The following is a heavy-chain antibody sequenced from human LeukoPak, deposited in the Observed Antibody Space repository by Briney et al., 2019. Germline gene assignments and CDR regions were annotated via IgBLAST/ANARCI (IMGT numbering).Heavy chain of an antibody. CDR3: AKLGFDSSGSHTLFDY. Sequence: GRSLRPSCAASGFTFSSYAMHWVRQGPGKGLEWVAIISYDGRNNHCADSVKGRFTISRDNSKNTLYLQMNSLRAEDTAVYYCAKLGFDSSGSHTLFDYWGQGTQVTVSS. D-gene: IGHD3-22*01. J-gene: IGHJ4*02. V-gene: IGHV3-30*18. CDR2: ISYDGRNN. CDR1: GFTFSSYA.